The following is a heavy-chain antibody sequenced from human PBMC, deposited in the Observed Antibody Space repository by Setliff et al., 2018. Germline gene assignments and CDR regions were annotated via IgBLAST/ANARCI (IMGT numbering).Heavy chain of an antibody. CDR2: IGHTGSI. CDR3: ARDPGHGGDSDY. D-gene: IGHD2-21*02. Sequence: SETLSLTCTVSGYSISSGYIWGWIRQPPGKGLEWVGNIGHTGSINYNPSLKSRLTISRDTSKNQVPLKLNSVTATDTAVYYCARDPGHGGDSDYWGQGILVTVSS. CDR1: GYSISSGYI. J-gene: IGHJ4*02. V-gene: IGHV4-38-2*02.